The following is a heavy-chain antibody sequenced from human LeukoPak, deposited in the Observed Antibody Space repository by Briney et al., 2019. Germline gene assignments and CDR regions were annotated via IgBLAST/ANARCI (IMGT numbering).Heavy chain of an antibody. Sequence: PSETLSLTCTVSGGSISSSSYYWGWIRQPPGKGLEWIGSIYYSGSTYYNPSLKSRVTISVDTSKNQFSLKLSSVTAADTAVYYCAREGSLLWFGELDYYYYYYMDVWGKGTTVTISS. V-gene: IGHV4-39*07. CDR1: GGSISSSSYY. CDR2: IYYSGST. J-gene: IGHJ6*03. D-gene: IGHD3-10*01. CDR3: AREGSLLWFGELDYYYYYYMDV.